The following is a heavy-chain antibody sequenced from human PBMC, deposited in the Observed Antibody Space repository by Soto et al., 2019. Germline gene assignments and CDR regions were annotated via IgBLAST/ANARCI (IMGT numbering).Heavy chain of an antibody. CDR1: GDSISSSNW. CDR3: ARDLGTGTDF. D-gene: IGHD1-1*01. J-gene: IGHJ4*02. CDR2: IYHSGAT. Sequence: QVQLQESGPGLVKPSGTLSLTCAVSGDSISSSNWWSWVRQAPRKGLEWIGEIYHSGATTYNPSLKTRATTSVDPPKTHLSLTLTSVTAADTAVYFCARDLGTGTDFWGRGTLVTVAS. V-gene: IGHV4-4*02.